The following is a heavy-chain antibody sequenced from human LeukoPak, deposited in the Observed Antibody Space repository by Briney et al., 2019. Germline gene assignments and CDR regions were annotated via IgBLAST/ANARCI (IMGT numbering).Heavy chain of an antibody. CDR2: ISYDGSNK. J-gene: IGHJ6*02. CDR3: AKVLGYDYGDYVSYYYGLDV. Sequence: GGSLRLSCAASGFTFSAYGMHWVRQAPGKGLESVAVISYDGSNKYYADSVKGRFTISRDNSKNTLYLQMNSLRAEDTAVYYCAKVLGYDYGDYVSYYYGLDVWGQGTTVTVSS. D-gene: IGHD4-17*01. V-gene: IGHV3-30*18. CDR1: GFTFSAYG.